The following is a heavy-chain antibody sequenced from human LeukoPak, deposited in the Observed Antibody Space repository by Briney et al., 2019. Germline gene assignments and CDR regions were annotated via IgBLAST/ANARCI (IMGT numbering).Heavy chain of an antibody. CDR3: AKVPRDSGCY. CDR2: INEDGGVI. V-gene: IGHV3-7*01. Sequence: GGSLRLSCVVSGGTFSAYWMAWVRQAPGKGLEWVAEINEDGGVIYYVDSMKGRFTISRDNAKNSLYLEMKTLGVEDTAVYCCAKVPRDSGCYWGQGTLVTVSS. CDR1: GGTFSAYW. J-gene: IGHJ4*02. D-gene: IGHD1-26*01.